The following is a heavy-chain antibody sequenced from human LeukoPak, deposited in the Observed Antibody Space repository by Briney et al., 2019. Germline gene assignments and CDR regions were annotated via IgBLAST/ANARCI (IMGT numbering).Heavy chain of an antibody. CDR1: GGSISSSDYY. D-gene: IGHD3-22*01. CDR3: AGAGSSGYLDAFDI. V-gene: IGHV4-31*03. J-gene: IGHJ3*02. Sequence: PSETLSLTCTVSGGSISSSDYYWTWIRQHPGKGLEWIGYILYSGSTYYNPSLKSRVTISVDTPKNQFSLKMSSVTAADTAVYYCAGAGSSGYLDAFDIWGQGTRVTVSS. CDR2: ILYSGST.